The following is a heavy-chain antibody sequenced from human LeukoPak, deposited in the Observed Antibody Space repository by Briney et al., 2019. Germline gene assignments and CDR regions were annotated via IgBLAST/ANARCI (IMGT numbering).Heavy chain of an antibody. CDR1: GDSVSSNSAA. V-gene: IGHV6-1*01. J-gene: IGHJ4*02. Sequence: SRTLSLTCAISGDSVSSNSAAWNWIRQSPSRGLEWLGRTYYRSKWYNDYAVPVKSRITINPDTSKNQFSLQLNSVTPEDTAVYYCARGSPYCGGDCFDYWGQGTLVTVSS. D-gene: IGHD2-21*01. CDR2: TYYRSKWYN. CDR3: ARGSPYCGGDCFDY.